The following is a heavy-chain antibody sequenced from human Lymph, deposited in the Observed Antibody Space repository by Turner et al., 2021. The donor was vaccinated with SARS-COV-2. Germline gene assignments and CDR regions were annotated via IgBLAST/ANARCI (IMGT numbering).Heavy chain of an antibody. Sequence: QVQLQESGSGLVRRSETLSLTCTVSGGSFSSSYGSWNRQPPGKGLGWIGYIHSVGSTNYNLTVKSRVTISVDTTKIQFSLKLGSVTAADTAVYYCARHGFSGWYGGGMDVWGQGTTVTVSS. CDR3: ARHGFSGWYGGGMDV. J-gene: IGHJ6*02. D-gene: IGHD6-19*01. CDR2: IHSVGST. CDR1: GGSFSSSY. V-gene: IGHV4-59*08.